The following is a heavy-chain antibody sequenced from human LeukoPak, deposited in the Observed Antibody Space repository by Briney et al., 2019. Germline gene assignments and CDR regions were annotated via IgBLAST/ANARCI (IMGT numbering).Heavy chain of an antibody. D-gene: IGHD4-11*01. V-gene: IGHV4-39*01. Sequence: SETLSLTRTVSGGSISSSSYYWGWIRQPPGKGLEWIGSIYYSGSTYYNPSLKSRVTISVDTSKNQFSLKLSSVTAADTAVYYCARHGRYSNYGGFDYWGQGTLVTVSS. CDR1: GGSISSSSYY. CDR3: ARHGRYSNYGGFDY. J-gene: IGHJ4*02. CDR2: IYYSGST.